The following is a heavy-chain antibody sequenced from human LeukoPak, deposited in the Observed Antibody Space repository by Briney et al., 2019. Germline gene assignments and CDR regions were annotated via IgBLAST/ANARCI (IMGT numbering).Heavy chain of an antibody. Sequence: PGGSLRLSCAASGFTFSSYAMSWVRQAPGKGLEWVSAISGSGGSTYYADSVKGRFTIFRDNSKNTLYLQMNSLRAEDTAVYYCAKQGGVYGGNPIDPWGQGTLVTVSS. CDR3: AKQGGVYGGNPIDP. CDR1: GFTFSSYA. V-gene: IGHV3-23*01. J-gene: IGHJ5*02. CDR2: ISGSGGST. D-gene: IGHD4-23*01.